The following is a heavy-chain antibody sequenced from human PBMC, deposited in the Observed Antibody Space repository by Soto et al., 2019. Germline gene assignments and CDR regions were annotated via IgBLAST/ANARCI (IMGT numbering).Heavy chain of an antibody. CDR3: ARHHSSGSKADWSHP. Sequence: SETLSLTCTVSGGSISSISYYWVWIRQPPGKGLEWIGSIYYSGSTYYNPSLKSRVTISVDTSKNQFSLKLSSVTAADTAVYYCARHHSSGSKADWSHPWGQGIRVTAYS. D-gene: IGHD3-22*01. V-gene: IGHV4-39*01. CDR1: GGSISSISYY. CDR2: IYYSGST. J-gene: IGHJ5*02.